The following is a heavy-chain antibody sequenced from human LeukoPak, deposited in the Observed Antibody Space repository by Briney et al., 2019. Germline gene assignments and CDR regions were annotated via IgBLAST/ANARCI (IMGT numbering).Heavy chain of an antibody. Sequence: GGSLRLSCAASGFTFSSYWMSWVRQAPGKGLEWVANIKQDGSEKYYVDSVKGRFTISRDNAKNSLYLQMNSLRAEDTAVYYCARDGNGYNSVLFDYWGQGTLVTVSS. CDR2: IKQDGSEK. J-gene: IGHJ4*02. V-gene: IGHV3-7*01. CDR1: GFTFSSYW. CDR3: ARDGNGYNSVLFDY. D-gene: IGHD5-24*01.